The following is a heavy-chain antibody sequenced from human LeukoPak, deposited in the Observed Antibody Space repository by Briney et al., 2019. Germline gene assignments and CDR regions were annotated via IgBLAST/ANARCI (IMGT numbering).Heavy chain of an antibody. J-gene: IGHJ4*02. D-gene: IGHD2-2*01. Sequence: GGSLRLSCSASGFPFSSYAMHWVRQAPGKGLEYVSAISDSGGSTYYADSVKGRFTISRDNSKNTLYLQMSSLRAEDTAVYYCARAGGYCSSSSCYYFDSWGQGTLVTVSS. CDR2: ISDSGGST. CDR3: ARAGGYCSSSSCYYFDS. V-gene: IGHV3-64*04. CDR1: GFPFSSYA.